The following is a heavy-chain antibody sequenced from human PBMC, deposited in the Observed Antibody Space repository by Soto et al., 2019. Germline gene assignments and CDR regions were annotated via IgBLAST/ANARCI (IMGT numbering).Heavy chain of an antibody. Sequence: PSETLSLTCTVSGGSISSYYWSWIRQPPGKGLEWIGYIYYSGSTNYNPSLKSRVTISVDTSKNQFSLKLSSVTAADTAVYYCARRGGYAVPHFDYWGQGTLVTVSS. CDR2: IYYSGST. J-gene: IGHJ4*02. CDR3: ARRGGYAVPHFDY. V-gene: IGHV4-59*08. D-gene: IGHD5-12*01. CDR1: GGSISSYY.